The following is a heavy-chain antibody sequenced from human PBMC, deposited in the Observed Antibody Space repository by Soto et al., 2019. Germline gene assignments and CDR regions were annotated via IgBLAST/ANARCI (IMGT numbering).Heavy chain of an antibody. D-gene: IGHD6-13*01. V-gene: IGHV3-9*01. Sequence: GGSLRLSCAASGFTFDDYAMHWVRQAPGKGLEWVSGISWNSGSIGYADSVKGRFTISRDNAKNSLYLQMNSLRAEDTALYYCAKDIQPFSSSWYRNWFDPWGQGTLVTVSS. CDR1: GFTFDDYA. CDR2: ISWNSGSI. CDR3: AKDIQPFSSSWYRNWFDP. J-gene: IGHJ5*02.